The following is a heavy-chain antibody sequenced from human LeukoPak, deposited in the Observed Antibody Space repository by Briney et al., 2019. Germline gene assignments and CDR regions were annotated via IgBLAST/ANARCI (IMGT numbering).Heavy chain of an antibody. J-gene: IGHJ3*02. Sequence: SETLSLTCTVSGGSISSGSYYWSWIRQPAGKGLEWIGRIYTSGSTNYNPSLKSRVTISVDTSKNQFSLKLSSVTAADTAVYYCARVGGIYYDSSGYFDAFDIWGQGTIVTVSS. D-gene: IGHD3-22*01. CDR2: IYTSGST. CDR3: ARVGGIYYDSSGYFDAFDI. CDR1: GGSISSGSYY. V-gene: IGHV4-61*02.